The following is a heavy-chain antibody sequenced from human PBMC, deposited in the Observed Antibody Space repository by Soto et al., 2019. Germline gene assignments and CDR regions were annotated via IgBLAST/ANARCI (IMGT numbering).Heavy chain of an antibody. V-gene: IGHV5-51*01. CDR1: GYSFTSYW. J-gene: IGHJ6*03. CDR3: ARLPPHYDILTGSYYYYMDV. CDR2: IYPGDSDT. Sequence: GESLKISCKGSGYSFTSYWIGWVRQMPGKGLEWMGIIYPGDSDTRYSPSFQGQVTISADKSISTAYLQWSSLKASDPATYYCARLPPHYDILTGSYYYYMDVWGKGTTVTVSS. D-gene: IGHD3-9*01.